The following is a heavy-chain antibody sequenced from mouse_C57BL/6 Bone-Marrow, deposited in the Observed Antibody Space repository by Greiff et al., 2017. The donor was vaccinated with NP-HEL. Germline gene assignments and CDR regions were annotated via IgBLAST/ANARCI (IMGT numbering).Heavy chain of an antibody. CDR2: INPNYGTT. D-gene: IGHD1-1*01. CDR1: GYSFTDYN. V-gene: IGHV1-39*01. J-gene: IGHJ2*01. Sequence: LEESGPELVKPGASVKISCKASGYSFTDYNMNWVKQSNGKSLEWIGVINPNYGTTSYNQKFKGKATLTVDQSSSTAYMQLNSLTSEDSAVYYCARRLYGSSQYYFDYWGQGTTLTVSS. CDR3: ARRLYGSSQYYFDY.